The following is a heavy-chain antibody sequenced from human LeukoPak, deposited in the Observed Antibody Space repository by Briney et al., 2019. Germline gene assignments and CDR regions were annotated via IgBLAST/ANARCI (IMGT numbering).Heavy chain of an antibody. V-gene: IGHV4-59*01. CDR3: ASLLHSSSWPRFDDF. Sequence: SETLSLTCTVSGGSISSYYWSWIRQPPGKGLEWIGFIYYSGSTHYNPSLKSRVTISVDTSKNQFSLKLSSVTAADTAVYYCASLLHSSSWPRFDDFWGQGTLVTVSS. J-gene: IGHJ4*02. D-gene: IGHD6-13*01. CDR1: GGSISSYY. CDR2: IYYSGST.